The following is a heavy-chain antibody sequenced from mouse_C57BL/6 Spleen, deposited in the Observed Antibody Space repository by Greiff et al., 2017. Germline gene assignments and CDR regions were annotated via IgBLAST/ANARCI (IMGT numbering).Heavy chain of an antibody. CDR2: IYPRSGNT. CDR1: GYTFTSYG. V-gene: IGHV1-81*01. J-gene: IGHJ3*01. D-gene: IGHD1-1*01. Sequence: QVQLQQSGAELARPGASVKLSCKASGYTFTSYGISWVKQRTGQGLEWIGEIYPRSGNTYYNEKFKGKATLTADKSSSTAYMELRSLTSEDSAVYFCARDYGSSARFAYWGQGTLVTVSA. CDR3: ARDYGSSARFAY.